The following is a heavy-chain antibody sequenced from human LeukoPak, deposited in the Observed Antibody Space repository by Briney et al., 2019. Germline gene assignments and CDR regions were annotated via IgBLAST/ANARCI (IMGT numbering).Heavy chain of an antibody. J-gene: IGHJ3*02. Sequence: GGSLRLSCAASGFTVSSNYMSWVRQAPGKGLEWVSVIYSGGSTYYADSVKGRFTISRHNSKNTLYLQMNSLRAEDTAVYYCAGPGWYVSEEYASDIWGQGTMVTVSS. D-gene: IGHD6-19*01. V-gene: IGHV3-53*04. CDR1: GFTVSSNY. CDR2: IYSGGST. CDR3: AGPGWYVSEEYASDI.